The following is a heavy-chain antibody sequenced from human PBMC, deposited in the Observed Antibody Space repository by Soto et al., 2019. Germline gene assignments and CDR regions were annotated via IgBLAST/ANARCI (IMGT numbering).Heavy chain of an antibody. CDR2: INPNSGGT. Sequence: ASVKVACKASGYTFTGYYMHWVRQAPGQGLEWMGWINPNSGGTNYAQKFQGWVTMTRDTSISTAYMELSRLRSDDTAVYYCARGWDYYDSSGYCYYYYGMDVWGQGTTVTVSS. D-gene: IGHD3-22*01. J-gene: IGHJ6*02. CDR3: ARGWDYYDSSGYCYYYYGMDV. CDR1: GYTFTGYY. V-gene: IGHV1-2*04.